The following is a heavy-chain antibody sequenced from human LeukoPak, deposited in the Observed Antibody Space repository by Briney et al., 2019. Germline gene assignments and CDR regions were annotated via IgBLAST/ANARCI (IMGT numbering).Heavy chain of an antibody. V-gene: IGHV4-59*08. J-gene: IGHJ2*01. CDR2: IYYNGNT. D-gene: IGHD4-23*01. CDR1: SGSINNYY. CDR3: ARAGGKSDWYFDL. Sequence: PSETLSLTCIVSSGSINNYYWSWIRQSPGKGLEWIGYIYYNGNTNYNPSLKSRVTISVDTSKSQFSLKLSSLTAADTAVYYCARAGGKSDWYFDLWGRGTLVTVSS.